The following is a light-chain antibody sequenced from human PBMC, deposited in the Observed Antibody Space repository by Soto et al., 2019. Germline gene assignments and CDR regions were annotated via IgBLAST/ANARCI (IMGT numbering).Light chain of an antibody. CDR2: DVS. CDR3: SSYTSSSTWV. Sequence: QSALTQPASVSGSPGQSITISCTGTSSDVGGYNYVSWYQQHPGKAPKLMIYDVSNRPSGVSNRFSGSKSGNTASLTISGLQAEDEVDYHCSSYTSSSTWVFVGGTKLTVL. V-gene: IGLV2-14*01. CDR1: SSDVGGYNY. J-gene: IGLJ2*01.